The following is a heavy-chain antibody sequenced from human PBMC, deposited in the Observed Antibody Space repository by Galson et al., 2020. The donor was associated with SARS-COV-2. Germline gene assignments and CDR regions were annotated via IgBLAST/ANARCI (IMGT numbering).Heavy chain of an antibody. CDR3: ARGVAGSTNSPAHYNWFDP. CDR2: ISYSGNT. CDR1: GGSISTTSYF. V-gene: IGHV4-39*07. Sequence: SETLSLTCTVSGGSISTTSYFWGWIRQPPGKGLEWLADISYSGNTYYNPSLKGRLTISLDTSKNQFSLRLRYLTAADTAVYFCARGVAGSTNSPAHYNWFDPWGQGALVTVSS. D-gene: IGHD1-26*01. J-gene: IGHJ5*02.